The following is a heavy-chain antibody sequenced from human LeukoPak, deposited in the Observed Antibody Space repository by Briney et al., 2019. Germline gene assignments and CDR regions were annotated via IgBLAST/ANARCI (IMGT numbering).Heavy chain of an antibody. V-gene: IGHV4-34*01. J-gene: IGHJ5*02. D-gene: IGHD6-6*01. Sequence: PSETLSLTCAVYGGSFSGYYWSWIRQPPGKGLEWIGEINHSGSTNYNPSLKSRVTISVDTSKNQFSLKLSSVTAADTAVYYCARGGPEYSSSSAAVALNWFDPWGQETLVTVSS. CDR3: ARGGPEYSSSSAAVALNWFDP. CDR2: INHSGST. CDR1: GGSFSGYY.